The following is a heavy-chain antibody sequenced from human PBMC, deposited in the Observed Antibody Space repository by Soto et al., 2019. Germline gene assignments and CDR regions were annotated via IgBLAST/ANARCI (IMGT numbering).Heavy chain of an antibody. Sequence: AGSLRLSXAASGVTFSSCWMSWVRQAPGKGLEWVANIKQSGYETNYVDSIKGRFTISRDNAKNSLYLEMTSLGAAATADYLAARYGNCYYGSRYFGLDDWGQGTTVTVSS. CDR3: ARYGNCYYGSRYFGLDD. V-gene: IGHV3-7*03. D-gene: IGHD3-10*01. CDR2: IKQSGYET. J-gene: IGHJ6*02. CDR1: GVTFSSCW.